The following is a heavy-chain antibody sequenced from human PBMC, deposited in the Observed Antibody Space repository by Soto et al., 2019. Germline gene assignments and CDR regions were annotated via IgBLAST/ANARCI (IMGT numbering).Heavy chain of an antibody. CDR3: ASSKDTYYAFRSGYYTGINIDY. CDR1: GGTFSSYT. V-gene: IGHV1-69*02. D-gene: IGHD3-3*01. J-gene: IGHJ4*02. CDR2: IIPILGIA. Sequence: QVQLVQSGAEVKKPGSSVKVSCKASGGTFSSYTISWVRQAPGQGLEWMGRIIPILGIANYAQKFQGRVTITADKATSTAYMELSSLRSEDTAVYYCASSKDTYYAFRSGYYTGINIDYWGQGTLVTVSS.